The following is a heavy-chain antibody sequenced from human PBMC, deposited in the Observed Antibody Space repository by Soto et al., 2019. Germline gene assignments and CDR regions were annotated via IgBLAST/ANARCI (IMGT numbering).Heavy chain of an antibody. CDR2: IIPMFGTT. CDR1: GGTFSSYA. D-gene: IGHD2-15*01. CDR3: ARGVVVVAASQLGWFDP. Sequence: SVKVSCKASGGTFSSYAINWVRQAPGQGLEWMGGIIPMFGTTKYAQRFQGRLTVSADESTSTAYMELSSLRSEDTAVYYCARGVVVVAASQLGWFDPWGQGTLVTVSS. J-gene: IGHJ5*02. V-gene: IGHV1-69*13.